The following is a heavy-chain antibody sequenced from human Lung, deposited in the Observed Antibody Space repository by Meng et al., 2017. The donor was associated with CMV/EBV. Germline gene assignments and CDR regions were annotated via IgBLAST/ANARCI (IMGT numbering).Heavy chain of an antibody. Sequence: EVQLVESGGGLIQPGGSLRLSCAASGFTVSSNYISWVRQAPGKGLEWVSVIYSGGSTYYADSVKGRFTISRDNSKNTLYLQMNSLRAEDTAVYYCARVVVVVPAATRYNWFDTWGQGTLVTVAS. V-gene: IGHV3-53*01. CDR3: ARVVVVVPAATRYNWFDT. J-gene: IGHJ5*02. CDR1: GFTVSSNY. D-gene: IGHD2-2*01. CDR2: IYSGGST.